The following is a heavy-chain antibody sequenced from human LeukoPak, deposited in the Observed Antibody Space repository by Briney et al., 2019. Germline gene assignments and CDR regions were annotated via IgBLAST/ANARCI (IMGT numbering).Heavy chain of an antibody. V-gene: IGHV3-66*01. CDR3: ARGPGWNYFDY. Sequence: GGSLRLSCAASGFTVSSNYMTWVRQAPGKGLEWVSFIYRGGSANYADSVKGRFAISRDNSKNTVYLQMNSPRAEDTAVYYCARGPGWNYFDYWGQGTLVTVSS. CDR1: GFTVSSNY. D-gene: IGHD2-15*01. CDR2: IYRGGSA. J-gene: IGHJ4*02.